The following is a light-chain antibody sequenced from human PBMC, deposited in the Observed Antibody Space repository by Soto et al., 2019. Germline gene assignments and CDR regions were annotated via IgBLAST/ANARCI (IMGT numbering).Light chain of an antibody. CDR1: QSVSSY. CDR2: DAS. V-gene: IGKV3-11*01. J-gene: IGKJ1*01. CDR3: QQRSNWPPWT. Sequence: TLSLSPGERATLSCRASQSVSSYLAWYQQKPGQAPRLLIYDASNRATGIPARFSGSGSGTDFTLTISSLEPEDFAVYYCQQRSNWPPWTFGQGTKVDIK.